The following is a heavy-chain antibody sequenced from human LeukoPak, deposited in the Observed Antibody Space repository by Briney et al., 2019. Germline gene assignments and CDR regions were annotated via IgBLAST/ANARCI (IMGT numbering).Heavy chain of an antibody. V-gene: IGHV4-38-2*02. CDR2: IYYSGST. CDR3: ARDGTYYYDSSGPRDWYFDL. J-gene: IGHJ2*01. Sequence: SETLSLTCTVSGYSISSGYCWGWVRQPPGKGLEWIGSIYYSGSTYYNPSLKSRVTISVDTSKNQFSLKLSSVTAADTAVYYCARDGTYYYDSSGPRDWYFDLWGRGTLVTVSS. D-gene: IGHD3-22*01. CDR1: GYSISSGYC.